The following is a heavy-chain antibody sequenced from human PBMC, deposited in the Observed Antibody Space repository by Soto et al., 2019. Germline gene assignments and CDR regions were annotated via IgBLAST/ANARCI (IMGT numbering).Heavy chain of an antibody. D-gene: IGHD3-10*01. V-gene: IGHV4-31*03. CDR3: ATTTGSGRLDF. Sequence: QVELQESGPGRVKPSQTLSLTCTVSGESITTGGYWSWVRLLPGKGLEWIGYIFYSGSTYYNPSPSLKGRFSMSVDTSKNQFSLNLISVTAADTAVYFCATTTGSGRLDFWGQGTLVTVSS. J-gene: IGHJ4*02. CDR2: IFYSGST. CDR1: GESITTGGY.